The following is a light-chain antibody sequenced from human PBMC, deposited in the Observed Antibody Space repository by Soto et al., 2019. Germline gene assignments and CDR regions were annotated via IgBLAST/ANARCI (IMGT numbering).Light chain of an antibody. J-gene: IGLJ2*01. V-gene: IGLV2-14*03. Sequence: QSALTQPASVSGSPGQSITISCTGTSSDIGGYDYVSWYQQHPGKAPKLMIFAISNRPSGVSNRFSGSKSGNTASLTISGLQADDEADYSCSSYTNTLGGVVFGGGTKLTVL. CDR1: SSDIGGYDY. CDR2: AIS. CDR3: SSYTNTLGGVV.